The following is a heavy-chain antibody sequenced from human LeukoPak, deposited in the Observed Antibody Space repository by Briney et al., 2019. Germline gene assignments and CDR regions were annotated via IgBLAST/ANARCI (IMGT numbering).Heavy chain of an antibody. V-gene: IGHV6-1*01. Sequence: SQTLSLTCAISGDSVSSNTAAWNWVRQSPSRGLEWLGRTYYRSNWSLDYAISVKSRITINPDTSKNQFSLQLSSVTPEDTAVYYCARTEAAGRYLDFWGQGALVTVSS. J-gene: IGHJ4*02. CDR1: GDSVSSNTAA. CDR2: TYYRSNWSL. D-gene: IGHD6-13*01. CDR3: ARTEAAGRYLDF.